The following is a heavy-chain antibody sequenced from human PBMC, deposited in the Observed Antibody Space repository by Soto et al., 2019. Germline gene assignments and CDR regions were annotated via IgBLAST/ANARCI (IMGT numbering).Heavy chain of an antibody. J-gene: IGHJ6*02. Sequence: EVQLVESGGGLVKPGGSLRLSCAASGFTFSNAWMNWVRQAPGKGLEWVGRIKSKTDGGTTDYAAPVKGRFTISRDDSKNTLYLQMNRLKTDDTAVYYCTTAPDMVVVVAATRGVMDVWGQGTTVTVSS. CDR2: IKSKTDGGTT. V-gene: IGHV3-15*07. CDR1: GFTFSNAW. CDR3: TTAPDMVVVVAATRGVMDV. D-gene: IGHD2-15*01.